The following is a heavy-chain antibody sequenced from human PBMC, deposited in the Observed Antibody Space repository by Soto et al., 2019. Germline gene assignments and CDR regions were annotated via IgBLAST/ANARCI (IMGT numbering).Heavy chain of an antibody. V-gene: IGHV4-4*02. CDR3: ARDGSGSPGSADY. J-gene: IGHJ4*02. CDR2: GYHSGTT. CDR1: GDSISSNNW. Sequence: QVQLQESGPGLVKPSETLSLTCSVSGDSISSNNWWSWVRQPPGKGLEWIGEGYHSGTTNYKPSLKSQFTISVTTSKTHFPLKLRSVTAADTAVYYCARDGSGSPGSADYWGQGTLVTVSS. D-gene: IGHD1-26*01.